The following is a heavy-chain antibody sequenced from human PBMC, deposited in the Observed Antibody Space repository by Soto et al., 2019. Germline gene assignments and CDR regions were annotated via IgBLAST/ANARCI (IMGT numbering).Heavy chain of an antibody. CDR3: ARGSTYYYDSSGYYIYYFDY. J-gene: IGHJ4*02. CDR2: IKQDGSEK. V-gene: IGHV3-7*03. CDR1: AFTFSTYW. D-gene: IGHD3-22*01. Sequence: PGGSLRLSCAASAFTFSTYWMSWVRQVPGKGLEWVANIKQDGSEKYYVDSVKGRFTISRDNAKNSLYLQMNSLRAEDTAVYYCARGSTYYYDSSGYYIYYFDYWGQGTLVTVSS.